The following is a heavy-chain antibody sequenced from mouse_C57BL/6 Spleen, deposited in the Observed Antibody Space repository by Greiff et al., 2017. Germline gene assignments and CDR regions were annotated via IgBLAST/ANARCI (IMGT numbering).Heavy chain of an antibody. V-gene: IGHV5-6*01. Sequence: EVQGVESGGDLVKPGGSLKLSCAASGFTFSSYGMSWVRQTPDKRLEWVATISSGGSYTYYPDSVKGRFTISRDNAKNTLYLQMSSLKSEDTAMYYCARQGDYGNSYYFDYWGQGTTLTVSS. CDR1: GFTFSSYG. D-gene: IGHD2-1*01. CDR3: ARQGDYGNSYYFDY. J-gene: IGHJ2*01. CDR2: ISSGGSYT.